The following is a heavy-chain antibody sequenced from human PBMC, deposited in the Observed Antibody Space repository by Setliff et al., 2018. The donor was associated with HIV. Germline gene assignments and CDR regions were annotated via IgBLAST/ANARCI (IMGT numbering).Heavy chain of an antibody. J-gene: IGHJ4*02. Sequence: SETLSLTCAVYGGSFSGHYWSWIRQSPAKGLEWIGEINHSGSTKYNPSLKSRVTISIDTSKNQFSLKLRSVTAADTAVYYCALEEGAPMGSWGQGTLVTVSS. CDR3: ALEEGAPMGS. CDR1: GGSFSGHY. CDR2: INHSGST. V-gene: IGHV4-34*01. D-gene: IGHD2-15*01.